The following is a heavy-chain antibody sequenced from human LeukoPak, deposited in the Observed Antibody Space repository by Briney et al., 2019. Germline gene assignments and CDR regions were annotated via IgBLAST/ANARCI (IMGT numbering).Heavy chain of an antibody. Sequence: SETLSLTCTVSGGSISSYYWSWIRQPPGKGLEWIGRIYTSGSTNYNSSLNSRATISIDTPKNQFSLKLTSVTAADTAVYYCARGHSYGYEWFDPWGPGTLVIVSS. CDR2: IYTSGST. V-gene: IGHV4-4*08. J-gene: IGHJ5*02. CDR3: ARGHSYGYEWFDP. CDR1: GGSISSYY. D-gene: IGHD5-18*01.